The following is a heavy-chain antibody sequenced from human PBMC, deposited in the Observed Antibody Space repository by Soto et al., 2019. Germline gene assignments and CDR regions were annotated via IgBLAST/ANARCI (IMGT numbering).Heavy chain of an antibody. J-gene: IGHJ4*02. CDR3: AKGGRQGLVTSDFNY. D-gene: IGHD6-19*01. V-gene: IGHV3-30*18. CDR1: GFTFSDYA. Sequence: VQLVESGGGVVQPGRSLRLSCAASGFTFSDYAMHWVRQAPGKGVEWVAVVSHDGRNTHYADSVKGRFTTSRDSSKNRVSLEMTTLRAEYTAVYSCAKGGRQGLVTSDFNYWGQGALVTVSS. CDR2: VSHDGRNT.